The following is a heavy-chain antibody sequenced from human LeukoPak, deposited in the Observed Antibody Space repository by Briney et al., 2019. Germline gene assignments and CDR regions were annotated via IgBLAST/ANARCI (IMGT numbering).Heavy chain of an antibody. CDR2: ISSSSSYI. CDR1: GFTFSSYG. V-gene: IGHV3-21*01. Sequence: GGSLRLSCAASGFTFSSYGMNWVRQAPGKGLEWVSSISSSSSYIYYADSVKGRFTISRDNAKNSLYLQMNSLRAEDTAVYYCARDSSWFTPNFDYWGQGTLVTVSS. D-gene: IGHD6-13*01. CDR3: ARDSSWFTPNFDY. J-gene: IGHJ4*02.